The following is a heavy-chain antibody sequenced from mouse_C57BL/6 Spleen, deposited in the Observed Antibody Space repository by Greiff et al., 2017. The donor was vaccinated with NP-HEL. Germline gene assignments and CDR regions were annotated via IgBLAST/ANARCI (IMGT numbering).Heavy chain of an antibody. CDR1: GYTFTDYY. Sequence: EVQLQQSGPELVKPGASVKISCKASGYTFTDYYMNWVKQSHGKSLEWIGDINPNNGGTSYNQKFKGKATLTVDKSSSTAYMELSSLTSEDSAVDDCARGARYYGSSYDYYAMDYWGQGTSVTVSS. CDR2: INPNNGGT. J-gene: IGHJ4*01. V-gene: IGHV1-26*01. CDR3: ARGARYYGSSYDYYAMDY. D-gene: IGHD1-1*01.